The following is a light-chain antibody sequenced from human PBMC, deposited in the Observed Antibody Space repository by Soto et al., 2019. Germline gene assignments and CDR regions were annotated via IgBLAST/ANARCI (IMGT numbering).Light chain of an antibody. CDR2: RGS. J-gene: IGLJ2*01. Sequence: QSVLAQPPSASGAPGQRVTVSCSGRLSNIGDNYVYWYQQLPETAPKLLIYRGSERPSGVPDRFSGSKSGTSASLAISGLRPEDEADYYCASWDDDLSSVVFGGATQLTVL. CDR3: ASWDDDLSSVV. V-gene: IGLV1-47*01. CDR1: LSNIGDNY.